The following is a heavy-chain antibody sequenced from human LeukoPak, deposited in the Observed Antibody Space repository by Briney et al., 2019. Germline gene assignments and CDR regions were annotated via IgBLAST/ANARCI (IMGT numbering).Heavy chain of an antibody. V-gene: IGHV4-59*01. D-gene: IGHD5-18*01. CDR2: IYYSGST. J-gene: IGHJ4*02. CDR1: GGSISSYY. CDR3: ARVGIRVDTAMARPKQYYFDY. Sequence: SETLSLTCTVSGGSISSYYWSWIRQPPGKGLEWIGYIYYSGSTNYNPSLKSRVTMPVDTSKNQFSLKLSSVTAADTAVYYCARVGIRVDTAMARPKQYYFDYWGQGTLVTVSS.